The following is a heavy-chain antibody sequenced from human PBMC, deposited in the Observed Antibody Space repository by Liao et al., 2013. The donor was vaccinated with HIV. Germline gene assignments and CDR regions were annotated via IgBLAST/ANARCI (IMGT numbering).Heavy chain of an antibody. V-gene: IGHV4-4*07. CDR1: GGSIGPYY. J-gene: IGHJ4*02. CDR2: IYSSEST. D-gene: IGHD3-22*01. CDR3: ARAYTGYYFH. Sequence: QVHLQESGPGLVKPSETLSLTCTVSGGSIGPYYWSWIRQSAGKGLEWIGRIYSSESTIYNPSLESRVTMSIDTSKSQISLTLNSVTAADTAVYFCARAYTGYYFHWGQGLLVTVSS.